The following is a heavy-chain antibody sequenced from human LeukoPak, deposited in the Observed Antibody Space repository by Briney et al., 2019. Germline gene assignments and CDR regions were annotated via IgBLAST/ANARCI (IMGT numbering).Heavy chain of an antibody. Sequence: SEPLSPPSPVPGGSLSSGAYYRSLLRPPPCYPLPWAGPTSSSGRTYYNPSLKVRLAISVVTSKNQFSLKLSSVTAADTAVYYCASEGRITMVRGVINYWGQGTLVTVPS. J-gene: IGHJ4*02. CDR3: ASEGRITMVRGVINY. V-gene: IGHV4-30-4*01. D-gene: IGHD3-10*01. CDR1: GGSLSSGAYY. CDR2: TSSSGRT.